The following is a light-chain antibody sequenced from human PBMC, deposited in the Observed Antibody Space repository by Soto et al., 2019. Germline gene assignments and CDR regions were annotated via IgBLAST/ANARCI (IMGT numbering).Light chain of an antibody. V-gene: IGLV4-69*01. Sequence: QLVLTQSPSASASLGASVKLTCTLSSGHSSYAIAWHQKQPGKGPRYLMDLNNDGSHTKGDGIPVRFSGSSSGADRYLIISSLQSEDEADYYCQTWGTGFQFFGGGTKLTVL. CDR1: SGHSSYA. CDR3: QTWGTGFQF. CDR2: LNNDGSH. J-gene: IGLJ2*01.